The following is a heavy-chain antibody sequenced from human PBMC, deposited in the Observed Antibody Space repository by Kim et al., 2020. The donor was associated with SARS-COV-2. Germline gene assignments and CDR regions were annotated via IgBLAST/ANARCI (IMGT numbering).Heavy chain of an antibody. CDR3: AREYGESWELAWYFDL. CDR2: IYTSGST. Sequence: SETLSLTCTVSGGSISSGSYYWSWIRQPAGKGLEWIGRIYTSGSTNYNPSLKSRVTISVDTSKNQFSLKLSSVTAADTAVYYCAREYGESWELAWYFDLWGRGTLVTVSS. V-gene: IGHV4-61*02. J-gene: IGHJ2*01. CDR1: GGSISSGSYY. D-gene: IGHD1-26*01.